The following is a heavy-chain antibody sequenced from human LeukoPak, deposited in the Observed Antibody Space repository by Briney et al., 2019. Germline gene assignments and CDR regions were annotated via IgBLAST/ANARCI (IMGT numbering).Heavy chain of an antibody. V-gene: IGHV4-39*01. D-gene: IGHD2-2*01. Sequence: SETLSLTCTVSGGSISSSSYYWGWIRQPPGKGLEWIGSIYYSGSTYYNPSLKSRVTISVDTSKNRFSLKLSSVTAADTAVYYCARSGVPAAIGNWFDPWGQGTLVTVSS. CDR2: IYYSGST. CDR3: ARSGVPAAIGNWFDP. CDR1: GGSISSSSYY. J-gene: IGHJ5*02.